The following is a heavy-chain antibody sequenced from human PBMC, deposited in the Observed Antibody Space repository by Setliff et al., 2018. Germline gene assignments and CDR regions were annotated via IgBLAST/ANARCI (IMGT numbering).Heavy chain of an antibody. Sequence: PSETLSLTCTDSGGSISSYYWSWIRQPPGKGLEWIGYIHISGSTNCNPSLKSRVTISVDTSKNQFSLKLSSVTAADTAVYYCARGAGWWDLWGQGTLVTVSS. J-gene: IGHJ5*02. V-gene: IGHV4-4*08. CDR3: ARGAGWWDL. CDR2: IHISGST. CDR1: GGSISSYY.